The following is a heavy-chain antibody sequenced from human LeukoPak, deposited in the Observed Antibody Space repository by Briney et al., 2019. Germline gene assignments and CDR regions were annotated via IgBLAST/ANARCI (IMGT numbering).Heavy chain of an antibody. CDR3: ARARRGAVVAATFGWFDP. CDR2: TNPNSGGT. CDR1: GYTFTGYY. J-gene: IGHJ5*02. Sequence: ASVKVSCKASGYTFTGYYMHWVRQAPGQGLEWMGWTNPNSGGTNYAQKFQGRVTMTSDTSISTAYMELSRLRSDDTAVYYCARARRGAVVAATFGWFDPWGQGTLVTVSS. V-gene: IGHV1-2*02. D-gene: IGHD2-15*01.